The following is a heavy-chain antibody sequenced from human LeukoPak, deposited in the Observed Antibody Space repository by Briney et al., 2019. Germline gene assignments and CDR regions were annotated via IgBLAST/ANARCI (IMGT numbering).Heavy chain of an antibody. V-gene: IGHV1-2*02. D-gene: IGHD6-13*01. CDR2: INPNSGGT. J-gene: IGHJ4*02. CDR1: GYTFTGYY. CDR3: ARSIAAAGDLDY. Sequence: ASVKVSCKASGYTFTGYYMHWVRQAPGQGLEWMGWINPNSGGTNYAQKFQSRVTMTRDTSISTAYMELSRLRSDDTAVYYCARSIAAAGDLDYWGQGTLVTVSS.